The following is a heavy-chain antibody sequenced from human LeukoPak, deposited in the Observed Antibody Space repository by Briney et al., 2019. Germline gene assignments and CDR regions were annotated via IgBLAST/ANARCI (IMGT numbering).Heavy chain of an antibody. CDR2: INGAGSSI. Sequence: GGSLRLSCAASGFTFSSYWMHWVRQTPGKGLVWVSRINGAGSSISYAGSVNGRVTISRDNAKNTPYLQMNNLRAEDTAVYYCARGGDYKNDYWGQGTLVTVSS. CDR1: GFTFSSYW. D-gene: IGHD4-17*01. CDR3: ARGGDYKNDY. V-gene: IGHV3-74*01. J-gene: IGHJ4*02.